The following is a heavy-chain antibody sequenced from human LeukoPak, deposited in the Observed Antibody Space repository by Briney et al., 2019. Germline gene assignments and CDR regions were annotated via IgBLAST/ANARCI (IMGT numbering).Heavy chain of an antibody. D-gene: IGHD4-17*01. J-gene: IGHJ4*02. V-gene: IGHV4-4*07. CDR3: ARRNDGEYDHYFDS. Sequence: SETLSLTCTVSGGSISSYYWSWIRQPAGKGREWIGRIYNSGSTNYNPSLKRRVTMSVDTSKNQFSLKLSSVTAADTAVYYCARRNDGEYDHYFDSWGQGTLVTVSS. CDR2: IYNSGST. CDR1: GGSISSYY.